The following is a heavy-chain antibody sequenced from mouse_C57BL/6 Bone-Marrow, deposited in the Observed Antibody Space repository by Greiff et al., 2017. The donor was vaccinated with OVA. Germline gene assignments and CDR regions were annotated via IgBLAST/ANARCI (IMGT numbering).Heavy chain of an antibody. CDR3: AREENWDWYFDG. CDR1: GFTFSDYY. Sequence: EVMLVESEGGLVQPGSSMKLSCTASGFTFSDYYMAWVRQVPEKGLEWVANINYDGSSTYYLDSLKSRFIISRDNAKNILYLQMSSLKSEDTATYYCAREENWDWYFDGWGTGTTVTVSS. V-gene: IGHV5-16*01. D-gene: IGHD4-1*01. J-gene: IGHJ1*03. CDR2: INYDGSST.